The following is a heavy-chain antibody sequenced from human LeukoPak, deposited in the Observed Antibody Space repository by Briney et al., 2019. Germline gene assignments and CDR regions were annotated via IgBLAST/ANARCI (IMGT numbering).Heavy chain of an antibody. J-gene: IGHJ5*02. V-gene: IGHV3-23*03. CDR1: GFTFSSYA. D-gene: IGHD6-19*01. CDR2: IYSGGST. Sequence: GGSLRLSCAASGFTFSSYAMSWVRQAPGKGLEWVSVIYSGGSTYYADSVKGRFTISRDNSKNTLYLQMNSLRAEDTAVYYCARGVSSSGWYSSLDPWGQGTLVTVSS. CDR3: ARGVSSSGWYSSLDP.